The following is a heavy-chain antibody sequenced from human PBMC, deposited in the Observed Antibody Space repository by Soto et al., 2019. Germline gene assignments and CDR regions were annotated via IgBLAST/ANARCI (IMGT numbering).Heavy chain of an antibody. CDR3: AKNYYMDV. CDR2: VNVDNAE. J-gene: IGHJ6*03. Sequence: SLRLSCAASGFTFSSFAMTWVRQAPGKGLEWVSSVNVDNAEHCADSVKGRFLISRDDSKNALYLQMNSLRADDTAVYYCAKNYYMDVWDKGTTVTVSS. CDR1: GFTFSSFA. V-gene: IGHV3-23*01.